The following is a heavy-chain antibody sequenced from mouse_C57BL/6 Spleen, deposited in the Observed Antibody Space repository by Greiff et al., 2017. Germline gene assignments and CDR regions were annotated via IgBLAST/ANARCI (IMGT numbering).Heavy chain of an antibody. CDR3: TRSQSYFDY. J-gene: IGHJ2*01. CDR2: IDPETGGT. V-gene: IGHV1-15*01. Sequence: QVHVKQSGAELVRPGASVTLSCKASGYTFTDYEMHWVKQTPVHGLEWIGAIDPETGGTAYNQKFKGKAILTADKSSSTAYMELRSLTSEDSAVYYCTRSQSYFDYWGQGTTLTVSS. CDR1: GYTFTDYE.